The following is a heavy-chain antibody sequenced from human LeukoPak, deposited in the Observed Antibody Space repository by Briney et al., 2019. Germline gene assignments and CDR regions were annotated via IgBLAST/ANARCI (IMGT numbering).Heavy chain of an antibody. D-gene: IGHD3-22*01. CDR3: ARYYDSSGRAPGALDI. J-gene: IGHJ3*02. V-gene: IGHV3-53*01. CDR2: LYSGGST. Sequence: GGSLRLSYAASGFTVSSNYMTWVRQAPGKGLEWVSILYSGGSTYYADSVKGRLTISRDNSKNTLYLQMNSLRAEDTAVYYCARYYDSSGRAPGALDIWGQGTMVTVSS. CDR1: GFTVSSNY.